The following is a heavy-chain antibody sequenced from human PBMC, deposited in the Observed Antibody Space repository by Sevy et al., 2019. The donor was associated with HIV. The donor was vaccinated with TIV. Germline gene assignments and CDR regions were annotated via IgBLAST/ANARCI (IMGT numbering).Heavy chain of an antibody. CDR2: ISYDGRNK. J-gene: IGHJ6*02. V-gene: IGHV3-30*18. CDR1: GIIFTTSG. D-gene: IGHD3-9*01. Sequence: GGSLRLSCVVSGIIFTTSGMHWVRQAPGKGLEWVAVISYDGRNKFYGDSVKGRSTISRDNSKNILYLQMNSLRPEDTALYYCAKDFTGYNGMNVWGQGTMVTVSS. CDR3: AKDFTGYNGMNV.